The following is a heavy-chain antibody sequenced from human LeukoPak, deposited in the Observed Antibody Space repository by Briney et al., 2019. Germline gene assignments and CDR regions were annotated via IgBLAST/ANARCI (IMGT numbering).Heavy chain of an antibody. CDR3: ARGAQGFVDYFDY. Sequence: PSETLSLTCTVTGGSLSSSVYYWGWIRQPPGRGLEWVGYIYYSGSTNYNPSLKSRVTISVDTSKNQFSLKLSSVTAADTAVYYCARGAQGFVDYFDYWGQGTLVTVSS. J-gene: IGHJ4*02. D-gene: IGHD2-15*01. CDR2: IYYSGST. CDR1: GGSLSSSVYY. V-gene: IGHV4-61*08.